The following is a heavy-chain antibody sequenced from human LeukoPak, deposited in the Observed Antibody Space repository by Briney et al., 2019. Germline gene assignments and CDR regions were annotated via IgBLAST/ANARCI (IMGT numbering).Heavy chain of an antibody. CDR1: GFTFSSYS. D-gene: IGHD1-7*01. J-gene: IGHJ5*02. V-gene: IGHV3-48*04. CDR3: ARAPGITETDWFDP. Sequence: GGSLRLSCAASGFTFSSYSMNWVRQAPGKGLEWVSYISSSSSTKYYADSVKGGFTISRDNAKNSLYLQMNSLRAEDTAVYYCARAPGITETDWFDPWGQGTRVTVSS. CDR2: ISSSSSTK.